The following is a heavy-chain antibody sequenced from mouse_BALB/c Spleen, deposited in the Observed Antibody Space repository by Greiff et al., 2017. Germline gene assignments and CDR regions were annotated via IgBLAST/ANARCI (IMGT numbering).Heavy chain of an antibody. CDR3: ARGVTGTDFDY. CDR1: GFTFSAYY. Sequence: EVQRVESGGGLVKPGGSLKLSCAASGFTFSAYYMYWVRQTPEKRLEWVATISDGGSYTYYPDSVKGRFTISRDNAKNNLYLQMSSLKSEDTAMYYCARGVTGTDFDYWGQGTTLTVSS. D-gene: IGHD4-1*01. V-gene: IGHV5-4*02. CDR2: ISDGGSYT. J-gene: IGHJ2*01.